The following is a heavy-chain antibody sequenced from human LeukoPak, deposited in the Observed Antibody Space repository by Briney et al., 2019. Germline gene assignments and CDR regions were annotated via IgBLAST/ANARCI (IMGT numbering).Heavy chain of an antibody. CDR1: GYPFTTYG. CDR3: ATLAQDYYDSSGYF. D-gene: IGHD3-22*01. V-gene: IGHV1-18*01. CDR2: ISLYNGNT. J-gene: IGHJ4*02. Sequence: ASVKVSCKASGYPFTTYGISWLRQAPGQGLEWVGWISLYNGNTDYAQKVQGRVTMTTDTSTSTAHMQLRRLRSDDTAVYYCATLAQDYYDSSGYFWGQGTPLTVSS.